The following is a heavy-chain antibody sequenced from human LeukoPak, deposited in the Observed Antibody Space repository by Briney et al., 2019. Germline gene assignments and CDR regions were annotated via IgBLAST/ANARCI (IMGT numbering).Heavy chain of an antibody. J-gene: IGHJ5*02. CDR1: GGSISSYY. CDR2: IYYSGST. Sequence: PSETLSLTCTVSGGSISSYYWSWIRQPPGKGLEWIGYIYYSGSTKYNPSLKSRVTISVDTSKNQFSLKLSSVTAADTAVYYCATSYCSSTSCYFDPWGQGTLVTVSS. CDR3: ATSYCSSTSCYFDP. V-gene: IGHV4-59*08. D-gene: IGHD2-2*01.